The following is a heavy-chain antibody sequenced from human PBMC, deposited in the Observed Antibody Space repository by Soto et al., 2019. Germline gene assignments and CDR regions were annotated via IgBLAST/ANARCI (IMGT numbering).Heavy chain of an antibody. V-gene: IGHV4-59*01. Sequence: SETLSLTCTVSGGSISSYYWSWIRQPPGKGLEWIGYIYYSGSTNYNPSLKSRVTISVDTSKNQFSLKLSSVTAADTAVYYCARVAGTWVFDYWGQGTLVTVSS. J-gene: IGHJ4*02. D-gene: IGHD6-19*01. CDR2: IYYSGST. CDR1: GGSISSYY. CDR3: ARVAGTWVFDY.